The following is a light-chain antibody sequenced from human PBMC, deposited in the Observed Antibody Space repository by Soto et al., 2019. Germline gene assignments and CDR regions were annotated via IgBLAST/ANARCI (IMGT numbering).Light chain of an antibody. V-gene: IGKV3-15*01. J-gene: IGKJ1*01. CDR1: QSLNNN. CDR3: QQYYSWPGT. CDR2: STS. Sequence: EIVMTQSPATLSLSPGDRATLSCRATQSLNNNLAWYQQKPGQAPTLLIYSTSSRATAIPSRFSGSGSGTEFTLTISGLQSEDCAFYYGQQYYSWPGTFGPGTTVEVK.